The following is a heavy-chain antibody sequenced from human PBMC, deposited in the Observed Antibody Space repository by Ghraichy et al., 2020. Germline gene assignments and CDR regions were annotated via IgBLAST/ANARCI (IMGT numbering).Heavy chain of an antibody. CDR2: IYPVDSDT. V-gene: IGHV5-51*01. CDR3: ARMVQYYDSSGFGMDV. Sequence: GESLNISCKGSGYRFPSYWIGWVRQMPGKGLEWMGIIYPVDSDTRYSPSFQGQVTISADKSINTAYLQWGSLKASDTAMYYCARMVQYYDSSGFGMDVWGQGTTVTVSS. D-gene: IGHD3-22*01. J-gene: IGHJ6*02. CDR1: GYRFPSYW.